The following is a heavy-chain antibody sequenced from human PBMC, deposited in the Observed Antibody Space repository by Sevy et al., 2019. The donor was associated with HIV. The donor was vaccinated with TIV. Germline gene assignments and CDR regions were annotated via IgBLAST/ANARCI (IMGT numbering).Heavy chain of an antibody. CDR1: GYTFTSYD. CDR2: MNPNSGNT. V-gene: IGHV1-8*01. J-gene: IGHJ3*02. CDR3: ARSSGTYNWNSHDAFDI. D-gene: IGHD1-7*01. Sequence: ASVKVSCKASGYTFTSYDINWVRQATGQGLEWMGWMNPNSGNTGYAQKFQGRVTMTRNTSISTAYMELSSLRSEDTAVYYCARSSGTYNWNSHDAFDIWGQGTMVTVSS.